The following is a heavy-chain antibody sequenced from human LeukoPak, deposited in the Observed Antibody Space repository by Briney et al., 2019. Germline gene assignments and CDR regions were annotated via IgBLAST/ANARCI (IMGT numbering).Heavy chain of an antibody. CDR2: IYHIGST. V-gene: IGHV4-31*03. J-gene: IGHJ4*02. CDR3: ARHSFAGSAYSFDY. Sequence: SETLSLTCTVSGGSISSGANYWSWIRQHPGKGLEYIGYIYHIGSTYYNPSLKSRVTISVDTSKNPIYPQLTSVTAPNTAVSYCARHSFAGSAYSFDYWGQGPLVTVSS. CDR1: GGSISSGANY. D-gene: IGHD3-22*01.